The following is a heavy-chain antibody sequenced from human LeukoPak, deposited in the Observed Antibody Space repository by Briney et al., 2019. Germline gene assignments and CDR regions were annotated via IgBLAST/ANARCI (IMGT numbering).Heavy chain of an antibody. J-gene: IGHJ4*02. CDR1: GFTFSSYW. V-gene: IGHV3-74*03. CDR3: VRGTSRDYGYGGDDPY. Sequence: GGSLRLSCAVSGFTFSSYWMHWVRHAPGKGVVWVSRISRDGTSRTYADSVMGRFTISRDSARNTLYLQMDSLRAEDTAVYYCVRGTSRDYGYGGDDPYWGQGTLVIVSS. D-gene: IGHD2-21*02. CDR2: ISRDGTSR.